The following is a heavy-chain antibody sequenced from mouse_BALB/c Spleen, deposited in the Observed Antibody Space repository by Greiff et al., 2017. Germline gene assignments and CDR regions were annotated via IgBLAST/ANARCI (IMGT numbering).Heavy chain of an antibody. Sequence: VQLQQSGAELVRSGASVKLSCTASGFNIKDYYMHWVKQRPEQGLEWIGWIDPENGDTEYAPKFQGKATMTADTSSNTAYLQLSSLTSEETAVYYCNAPYYYGSSWFAYWGQGTLVTVSA. V-gene: IGHV14-4*02. CDR1: GFNIKDYY. J-gene: IGHJ3*01. CDR3: NAPYYYGSSWFAY. D-gene: IGHD1-1*01. CDR2: IDPENGDT.